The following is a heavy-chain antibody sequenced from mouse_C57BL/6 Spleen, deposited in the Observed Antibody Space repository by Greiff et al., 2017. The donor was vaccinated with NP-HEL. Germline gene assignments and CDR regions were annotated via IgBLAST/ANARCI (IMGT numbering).Heavy chain of an antibody. CDR1: GFTFSSYG. CDR3: AAGVVATGYFDY. Sequence: DVHLVESGGDLVKPGGSLKLSCAASGFTFSSYGMSWVRQTPDKRLEWVATISSGGSYTYYPDSVKGRFTISRDNAKNTLYLQMSSLKSEDTAMYYCAAGVVATGYFDYWGQGTTLTVSS. J-gene: IGHJ2*01. D-gene: IGHD1-1*01. CDR2: ISSGGSYT. V-gene: IGHV5-6*01.